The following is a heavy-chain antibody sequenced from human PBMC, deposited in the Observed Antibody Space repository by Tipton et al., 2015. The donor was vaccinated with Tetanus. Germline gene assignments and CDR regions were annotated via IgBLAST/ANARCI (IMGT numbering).Heavy chain of an antibody. J-gene: IGHJ3*02. CDR1: GDSISSGNFY. CDR3: ARNVYTVTNDAFDI. Sequence: TLSLTCTVSGDSISSGNFYWSWIRQPPGKGLEWIAFIHHSGLAFSKPSLKSRVSISIDPSQNQFSLRVTSVTAADTAVYFCARNVYTVTNDAFDIWGQGTLVNVSS. D-gene: IGHD4-11*01. CDR2: IHHSGLA. V-gene: IGHV4-30-4*01.